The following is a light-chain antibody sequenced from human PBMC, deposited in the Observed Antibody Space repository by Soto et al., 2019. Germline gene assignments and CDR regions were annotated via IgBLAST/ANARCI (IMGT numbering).Light chain of an antibody. CDR2: DAS. CDR3: QPYNVYPST. V-gene: IGKV1-5*01. CDR1: QTISSW. J-gene: IGKJ4*01. Sequence: DIQMTQSPSPLSASVGDRVTITCRASQTISSWLAWYQQKPGKAPKLLIYDASSLESGVPSRFSGRGSGTQFTLTISSLQPDDFATYYCQPYNVYPSTFGGGTKVDIK.